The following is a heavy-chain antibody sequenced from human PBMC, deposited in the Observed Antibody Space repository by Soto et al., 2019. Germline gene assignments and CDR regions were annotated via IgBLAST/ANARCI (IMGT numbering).Heavy chain of an antibody. D-gene: IGHD3-22*01. CDR3: ARNYYDSSGYRALDAFDI. V-gene: IGHV1-69*02. J-gene: IGHJ3*02. CDR1: GGTFSSYT. CDR2: IIPILGIA. Sequence: SVKVSCKASGGTFSSYTISWVRQAPGQGLEWMGRIIPILGIANYAQKFQGRVTITADKSTSTAYMELSSLRSEDTAVYYCARNYYDSSGYRALDAFDIWGQGTMVTVSS.